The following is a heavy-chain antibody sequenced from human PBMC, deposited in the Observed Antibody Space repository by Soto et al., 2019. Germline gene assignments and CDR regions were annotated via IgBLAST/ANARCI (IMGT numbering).Heavy chain of an antibody. V-gene: IGHV1-24*01. CDR1: GYTLTELS. CDR2: FDPEDGET. Sequence: ASVKVSCKVSGYTLTELSMHWVRQAPGKGLEWMGGFDPEDGETIYAQKFQGRVTMTEDTSTDTAYMELSSLRSEDTAVYYCATSVATILILPDAFDIWGQGTMVTVSS. J-gene: IGHJ3*02. D-gene: IGHD5-12*01. CDR3: ATSVATILILPDAFDI.